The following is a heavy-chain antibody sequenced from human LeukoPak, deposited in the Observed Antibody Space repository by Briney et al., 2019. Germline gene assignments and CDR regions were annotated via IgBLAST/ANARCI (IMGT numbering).Heavy chain of an antibody. D-gene: IGHD3-22*01. CDR2: ISSSSSTI. CDR1: GFTFSSYS. CDR3: ARDFFLGYYYDSSGMDV. V-gene: IGHV3-48*01. J-gene: IGHJ6*03. Sequence: GGSLRLSCAASGFTFSSYSMNWVRQAPGKGLEWVSYISSSSSTINYADSVKGRFTISRDNSKSMLYLQMNSLRAEDTAVYYCARDFFLGYYYDSSGMDVWGKGTTVTISS.